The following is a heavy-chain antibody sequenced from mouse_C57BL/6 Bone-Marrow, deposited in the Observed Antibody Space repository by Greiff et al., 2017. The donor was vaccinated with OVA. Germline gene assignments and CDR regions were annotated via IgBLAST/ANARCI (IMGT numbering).Heavy chain of an antibody. D-gene: IGHD2-10*01. CDR1: GYTFTSYG. CDR2: IYPRSGNT. J-gene: IGHJ3*01. Sequence: VQLQQSGAELARPGASVKLSCKASGYTFTSYGISWVKQRTGQGLEWIGEIYPRSGNTYYNEKFKGEATLTADKSSSTAYMELRSLTSEDSAVYFCARESYYGFAYGGQGTLVTVSA. V-gene: IGHV1-81*01. CDR3: ARESYYGFAY.